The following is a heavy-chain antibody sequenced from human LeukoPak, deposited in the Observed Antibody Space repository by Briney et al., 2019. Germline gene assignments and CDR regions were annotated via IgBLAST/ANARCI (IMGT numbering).Heavy chain of an antibody. J-gene: IGHJ6*03. D-gene: IGHD3-10*01. CDR3: ARAGIYYGSGSYVYYYYYMDV. CDR2: ISSSSGYI. V-gene: IGHV3-21*01. CDR1: GFTFSSYS. Sequence: GGSLRLSCAASGFTFSSYSMNWVRQAPGKGLEWVSSISSSSGYIYYADSVKGRFTISRDNAKNSLYLQMNSLRAEDTAVYYCARAGIYYGSGSYVYYYYYMDVWGKGTTVTVSS.